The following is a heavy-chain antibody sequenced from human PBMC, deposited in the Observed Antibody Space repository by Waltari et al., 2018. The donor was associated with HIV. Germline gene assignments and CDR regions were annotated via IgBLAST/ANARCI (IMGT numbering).Heavy chain of an antibody. V-gene: IGHV3-74*01. J-gene: IGHJ1*01. CDR3: AKGGTSGYTFGFGR. D-gene: IGHD5-18*01. Sequence: EVQLVESGGGLVQPGGSLRLSCAASGFTFSSYWMHWVHQAPGKGLVWDSRSNSDGSITSHADSVKGRFTISRDNARNTLYLQMNSLGAEDTAMYYCAKGGTSGYTFGFGRWGQGTLVTVSS. CDR1: GFTFSSYW. CDR2: SNSDGSIT.